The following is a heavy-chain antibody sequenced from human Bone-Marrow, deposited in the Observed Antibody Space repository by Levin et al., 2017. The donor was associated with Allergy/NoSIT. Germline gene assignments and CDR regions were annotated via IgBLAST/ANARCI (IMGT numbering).Heavy chain of an antibody. CDR1: GLIFSSYW. CDR3: SPHVAGCTGPSFGDD. J-gene: IGHJ4*02. V-gene: IGHV3-7*01. D-gene: IGHD3-3*01. CDR2: ISPDGSDK. Sequence: RSGGSLRLSCGASGLIFSSYWMNWVRLAPGKGLEWVASISPDGSDKYYVDSVRGRFTISRDNAKNSLSLQMSILRVEDTAVYYCSPHVAGCTGPSFGDDWGQGTLVTVSS.